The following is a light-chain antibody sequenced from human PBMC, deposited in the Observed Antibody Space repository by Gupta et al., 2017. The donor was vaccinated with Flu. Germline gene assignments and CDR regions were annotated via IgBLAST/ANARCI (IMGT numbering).Light chain of an antibody. V-gene: IGKV3-15*01. CDR2: GAS. J-gene: IGKJ2*01. Sequence: EIVMTQSPATLSVSPGERATLSCRASQSVSSNLAWYQQKAGQAPRLIIYGASNRATGIPARFSGSGYTKDFTLTSSRRQYEDFAVYYGQQYNYYYTFGQGTKLEIK. CDR3: QQYNYYYT. CDR1: QSVSSN.